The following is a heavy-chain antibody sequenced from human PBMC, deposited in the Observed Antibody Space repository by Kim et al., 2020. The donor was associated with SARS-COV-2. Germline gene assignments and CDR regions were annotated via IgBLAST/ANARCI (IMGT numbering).Heavy chain of an antibody. J-gene: IGHJ5*02. CDR3: ARDQSSSWYKINWFDP. D-gene: IGHD6-13*01. CDR1: GYSISSGYY. V-gene: IGHV4-38-2*02. Sequence: SETLSLTCTVSGYSISSGYYWGWIRQPPGKGLEWIGSIYHSGSTYYNPSLKSRVTISVDTSKNQFSLKLSSVTAADTAVYYCARDQSSSWYKINWFDPWGQGTLVTVSS. CDR2: IYHSGST.